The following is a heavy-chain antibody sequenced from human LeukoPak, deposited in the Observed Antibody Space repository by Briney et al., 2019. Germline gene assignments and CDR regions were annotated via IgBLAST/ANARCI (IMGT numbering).Heavy chain of an antibody. D-gene: IGHD5-18*01. J-gene: IGHJ4*02. CDR2: INHSGST. V-gene: IGHV4-34*01. CDR1: GGSFSGHY. CDR3: ARGGYSYLGYYFDY. Sequence: PSETLSLTCAVYGGSFSGHYWSWIRQPPGKGLEWIGEINHSGSTNYNPSLKSRVTISVDTSKNQFSLKLSSVTAADTAVYYCARGGYSYLGYYFDYWGQGTLVTVSS.